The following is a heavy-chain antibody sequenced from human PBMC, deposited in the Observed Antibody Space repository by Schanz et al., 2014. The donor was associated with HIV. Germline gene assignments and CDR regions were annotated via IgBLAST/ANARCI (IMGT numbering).Heavy chain of an antibody. CDR2: ISESGGRT. Sequence: EVQLLESGGGLEQPGGSLRLSCAASGFNFNNYAMTWVRQAPGKGLEWVSSISESGGRTYYADSVNGRFTISRDNSKNTLYLQMNSLRAEDTAVYYCVRLMSSDYDFYHYGMDVWGQGTTVIVSS. CDR3: VRLMSSDYDFYHYGMDV. V-gene: IGHV3-23*01. J-gene: IGHJ6*02. D-gene: IGHD4-17*01. CDR1: GFNFNNYA.